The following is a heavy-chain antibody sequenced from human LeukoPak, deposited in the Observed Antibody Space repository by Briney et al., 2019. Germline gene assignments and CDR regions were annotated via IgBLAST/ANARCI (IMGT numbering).Heavy chain of an antibody. Sequence: PSETLSLTCTVSGGSISSYYWSWIRQPAGKGLEWIGRIYTSGSTNYNPSLKSRVTMSVDTSKNQFSLKLSSVTAADTAVYYCATQYGDPTPHYYGMDVWGQGTTVTVSS. J-gene: IGHJ6*02. V-gene: IGHV4-4*07. CDR2: IYTSGST. CDR1: GGSISSYY. CDR3: ATQYGDPTPHYYGMDV. D-gene: IGHD4-17*01.